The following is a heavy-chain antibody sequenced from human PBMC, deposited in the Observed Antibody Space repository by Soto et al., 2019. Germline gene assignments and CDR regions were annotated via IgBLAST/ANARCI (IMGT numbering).Heavy chain of an antibody. CDR1: GYTFTGYS. CDR2: IATNTGNP. D-gene: IGHD2-2*01. Sequence: QVPLVQSGSELKEPGASVTVSCKASGYTFTGYSINWVRQAPGQGLEWMGWIATNTGNPTYAQGFTGRFVFSLDTSVTTAYLHIYSLKAEDTAIYYCTRDSRTALFDYWGQGTLVTASS. CDR3: TRDSRTALFDY. V-gene: IGHV7-4-1*01. J-gene: IGHJ4*02.